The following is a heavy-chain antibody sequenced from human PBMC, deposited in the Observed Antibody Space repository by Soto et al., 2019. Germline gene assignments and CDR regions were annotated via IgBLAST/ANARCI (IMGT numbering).Heavy chain of an antibody. D-gene: IGHD5-12*01. CDR2: IWYDGSNK. CDR1: GFTFSSYG. J-gene: IGHJ6*02. CDR3: ATNSGYDYLGEYYYYYGMDV. V-gene: IGHV3-33*01. Sequence: GGSLRLSCAASGFTFSSYGMHWVRQAPGKGLEWVAVIWYDGSNKYYADSVKGRFTISRDNSKNTLYLQMNSLRAEDTAVYYCATNSGYDYLGEYYYYYGMDVWGQGTTVTVSS.